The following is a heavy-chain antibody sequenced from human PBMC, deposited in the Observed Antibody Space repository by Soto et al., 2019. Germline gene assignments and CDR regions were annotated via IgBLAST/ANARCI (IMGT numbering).Heavy chain of an antibody. D-gene: IGHD3-22*01. CDR3: ARIRYYYDSSGYYDGAFDI. V-gene: IGHV2-70*01. J-gene: IGHJ3*02. CDR1: GFSLSTSGMC. Sequence: GSGPTLVNPTQTLTLTCTFSGFSLSTSGMCVSWIRQPPGKALEWLALIDWDDDKYYSTSLKTRLTISKDTSKNQVVLTMTNMDPVDTATYYCARIRYYYDSSGYYDGAFDIWGQGTMVTVSS. CDR2: IDWDDDK.